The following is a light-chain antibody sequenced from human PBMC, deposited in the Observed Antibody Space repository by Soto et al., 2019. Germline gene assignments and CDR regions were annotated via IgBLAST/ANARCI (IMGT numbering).Light chain of an antibody. Sequence: LTQPASVSGSPGQSITISCTGASSDIGAYNFVSWYQQHPGKAPKLMLYDVNIRPSGVSNRFSGSKSGNTASLTISGLQAEDEADYYCTSWTTSTTMIFGGGTKVTVL. CDR3: TSWTTSTTMI. V-gene: IGLV2-14*03. CDR1: SSDIGAYNF. CDR2: DVN. J-gene: IGLJ2*01.